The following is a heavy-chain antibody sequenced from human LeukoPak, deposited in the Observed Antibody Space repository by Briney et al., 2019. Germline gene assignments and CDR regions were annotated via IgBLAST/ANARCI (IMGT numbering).Heavy chain of an antibody. CDR2: INHSGST. V-gene: IGHV4-34*01. CDR3: ARAQSEDLYYYYYMDV. CDR1: GGSFSGCY. J-gene: IGHJ6*03. Sequence: SETLSLTCAVYGGSFSGCYWSWIRQPPGKGLEWIGEINHSGSTNYNPSLKSRVTISVDTSKNQFSLKLSSVTAADTAVYYCARAQSEDLYYYYYMDVWGKGTTVTVSS.